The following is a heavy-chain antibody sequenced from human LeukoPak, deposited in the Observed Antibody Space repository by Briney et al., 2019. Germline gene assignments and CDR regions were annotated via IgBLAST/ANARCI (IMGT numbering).Heavy chain of an antibody. D-gene: IGHD3-10*01. Sequence: SETLSLTCTVSGGSISSYYWSWIRQPPGKGLEWIGYIYYSGSTNYNPSLKSRVTISVDTSKNQFSLKLSSVTAADTAVYYCARDQSSTTMVRDPSGDWFDPWGQGTLVTVSS. CDR3: ARDQSSTTMVRDPSGDWFDP. CDR2: IYYSGST. J-gene: IGHJ5*02. CDR1: GGSISSYY. V-gene: IGHV4-59*12.